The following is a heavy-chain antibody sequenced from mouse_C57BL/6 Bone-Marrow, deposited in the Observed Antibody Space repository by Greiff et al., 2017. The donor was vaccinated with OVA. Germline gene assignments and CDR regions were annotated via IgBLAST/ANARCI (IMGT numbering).Heavy chain of an antibody. D-gene: IGHD1-1*01. J-gene: IGHJ4*01. CDR1: GYTFTSYW. Sequence: QVQLQQPGAELVMPGASVKLSCKASGYTFTSYWMHWVKQRPGQGLEWIGEIDPSDSYTNYNQKFKGKSTLTVDKASSTAYMQLSSLTSEDSAVYYCARGTTVPSVAMDYWGQGTSVTVSS. V-gene: IGHV1-69*01. CDR3: ARGTTVPSVAMDY. CDR2: IDPSDSYT.